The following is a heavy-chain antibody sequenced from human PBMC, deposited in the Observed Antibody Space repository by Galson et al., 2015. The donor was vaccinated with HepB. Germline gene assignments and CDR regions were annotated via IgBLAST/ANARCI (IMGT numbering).Heavy chain of an antibody. V-gene: IGHV3-30*04. Sequence: SLRLSCAASGFTFSSYAMHWVRQAPGKGLEWVAVISYDGSNKYYADSVKGRFTISRDNSKNTLYLQMNSLRAEDTAVYYCARRDGRYFDWSLDYWGQGTLVTVSS. CDR3: ARRDGRYFDWSLDY. CDR2: ISYDGSNK. J-gene: IGHJ4*02. D-gene: IGHD3-9*01. CDR1: GFTFSSYA.